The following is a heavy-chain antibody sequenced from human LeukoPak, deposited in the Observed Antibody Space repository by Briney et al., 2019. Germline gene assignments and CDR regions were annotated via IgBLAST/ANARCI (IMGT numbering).Heavy chain of an antibody. CDR2: ISWDGGST. CDR1: VFTFHDYT. D-gene: IGHD3-10*01. J-gene: IGHJ3*02. V-gene: IGHV3-43*01. Sequence: LTLSHAASVFTFHDYTMHWVRQAPPRGREGVSLISWDGGSTYYADSVKGRFTISRDNSKNSLYLQMNSLRTEDTALYYCAKGLWVRGPVSGNDIWGQGTMVTVSS. CDR3: AKGLWVRGPVSGNDI.